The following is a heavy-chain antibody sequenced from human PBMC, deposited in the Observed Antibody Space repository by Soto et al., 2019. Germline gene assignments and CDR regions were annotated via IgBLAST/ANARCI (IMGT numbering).Heavy chain of an antibody. CDR2: THHSGRT. V-gene: IGHV4-4*02. Sequence: QVQLQESGPGLVNPSVTLSLTCTVSAGSMSSSNWGNWVRQPAGKGLEWIGETHHSGRTNYNPSLKSRVTRAVAKSKNPFSLKLRSATAAVTAVYYCARSEATVFDYWGQGTLVTVSS. CDR1: AGSMSSSNW. CDR3: ARSEATVFDY. D-gene: IGHD4-17*01. J-gene: IGHJ4*02.